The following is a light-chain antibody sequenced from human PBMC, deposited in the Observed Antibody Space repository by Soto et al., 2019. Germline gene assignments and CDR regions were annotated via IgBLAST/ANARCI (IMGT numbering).Light chain of an antibody. Sequence: QSALTQPASVSGYPGQSITISCTGTSSDVGSGNVVSWYQHYPGKAPQLILYEGFKRPSGVSSRFSGSKSGNTASLTISGLQAEDEAEYYCCSHAGSDTYVFGTGTTLTVL. CDR1: SSDVGSGNV. CDR3: CSHAGSDTYV. V-gene: IGLV2-23*01. CDR2: EGF. J-gene: IGLJ1*01.